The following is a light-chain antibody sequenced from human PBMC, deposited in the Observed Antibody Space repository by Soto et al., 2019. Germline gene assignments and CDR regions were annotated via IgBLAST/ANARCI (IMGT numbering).Light chain of an antibody. CDR3: HQYNDWPPA. CDR2: DAS. J-gene: IGKJ1*01. V-gene: IGKV3-15*01. Sequence: IVLTQSPATLSLTPGERAPLSCRASQSVSSNVAWYQQKPGQAPRLLIYDASTRATGIPARFSGSGSGTEFTLTISSLQSEDFAVFYCHQYNDWPPAFGQGTKVDIK. CDR1: QSVSSN.